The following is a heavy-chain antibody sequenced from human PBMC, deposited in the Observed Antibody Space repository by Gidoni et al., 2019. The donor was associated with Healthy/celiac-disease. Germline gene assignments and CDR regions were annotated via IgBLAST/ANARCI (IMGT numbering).Heavy chain of an antibody. CDR2: ISADNGNT. D-gene: IGHD5-12*01. V-gene: IGHV1-18*01. Sequence: QVQLVQSGAEVKKPGASVTVSCKAAGYTFTSYGISWVRQAPGQGLEWMGWISADNGNTNYAQKLQGRVTMTTDTSTSTAYMELRSLRSDDTAVYYCARGPVGRYSGYEIDYWGQGTLVTVSS. CDR3: ARGPVGRYSGYEIDY. J-gene: IGHJ4*02. CDR1: GYTFTSYG.